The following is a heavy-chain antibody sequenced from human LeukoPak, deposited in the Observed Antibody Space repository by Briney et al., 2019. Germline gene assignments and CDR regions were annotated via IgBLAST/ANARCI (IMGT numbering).Heavy chain of an antibody. CDR2: INPNSGGT. Sequence: GASVKVSCKASGYTFTGYYMHWVRQAPGQGLEWMGWINPNSGGTNYAQKFQGRVTMTRDTSISTAYMELSRLRSDDTAVYYCARRSHYYYYYGMDVWGQRTTVTVSS. CDR1: GYTFTGYY. J-gene: IGHJ6*02. CDR3: ARRSHYYYYYGMDV. V-gene: IGHV1-2*02.